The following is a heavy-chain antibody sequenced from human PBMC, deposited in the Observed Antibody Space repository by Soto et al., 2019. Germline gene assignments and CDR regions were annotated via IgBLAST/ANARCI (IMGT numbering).Heavy chain of an antibody. CDR1: GGSISSGGYY. V-gene: IGHV4-31*03. CDR3: ARDRPTATVLDVQGRVDP. J-gene: IGHJ5*02. Sequence: QVQLQESGPGLVKPSETLSLTCTVSGGSISSGGYYWSWIRQHPGRGLEWIGYIHYSGSTYDTPTVKSRVTIAVDTSTNEFPMKLSTVTAADTAIYYCARDRPTATVLDVQGRVDP. D-gene: IGHD2-21*02. CDR2: IHYSGST.